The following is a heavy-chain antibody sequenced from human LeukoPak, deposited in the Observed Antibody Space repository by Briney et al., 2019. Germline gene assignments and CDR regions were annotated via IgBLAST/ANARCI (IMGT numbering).Heavy chain of an antibody. D-gene: IGHD5-24*01. CDR2: ISAYNGNT. CDR3: AKGAGDLKDGYKNYFDY. J-gene: IGHJ4*02. CDR1: GYTFTSYG. Sequence: ASVKVSCKASGYTFTSYGISWVRQAPGQGLEWMGWISAYNGNTNYAQKLQGRVTMTTDTSTSTAYMELRSLRSDETAVYYCAKGAGDLKDGYKNYFDYWGQGTLVTVSS. V-gene: IGHV1-18*01.